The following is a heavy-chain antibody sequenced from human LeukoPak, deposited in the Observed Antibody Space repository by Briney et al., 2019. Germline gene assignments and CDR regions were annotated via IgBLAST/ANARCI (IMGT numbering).Heavy chain of an antibody. CDR2: ISSTSGTI. J-gene: IGHJ3*02. D-gene: IGHD2-2*01. CDR3: ARELVVPAAISSYDAFDI. V-gene: IGHV3-48*04. CDR1: GFTFTSYS. Sequence: AGSLRLSCVASGFTFTSYSMNWVRQAPGKGLGWVSYISSTSGTIYYAASMKGRFTISRDNAKNSQYLQMNGLRAEDTAVYYCARELVVPAAISSYDAFDIWGQGTMVTVSS.